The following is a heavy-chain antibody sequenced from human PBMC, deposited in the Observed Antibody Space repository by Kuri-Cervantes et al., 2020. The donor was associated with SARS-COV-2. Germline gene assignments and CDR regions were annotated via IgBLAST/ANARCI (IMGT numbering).Heavy chain of an antibody. D-gene: IGHD3-22*01. Sequence: GGSLRLSCAASGFTFSSYAMSWVRQAPGKGLEWVSAISGSGGSTYYADSVKGRFTISSDHSKNTVYLQLRSLRVEDTAVYYCAKDYSGSGFYLGLDYWGQGILVTVSS. CDR2: ISGSGGST. V-gene: IGHV3-23*01. J-gene: IGHJ4*02. CDR3: AKDYSGSGFYLGLDY. CDR1: GFTFSSYA.